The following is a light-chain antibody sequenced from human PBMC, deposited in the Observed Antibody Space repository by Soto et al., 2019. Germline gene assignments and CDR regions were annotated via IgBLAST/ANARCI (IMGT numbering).Light chain of an antibody. J-gene: IGKJ5*01. CDR2: DAS. V-gene: IGKV3-11*01. CDR1: QSVSSY. Sequence: EIVLTQSPATLSLSPGERATLSCRASQSVSSYLAWYQQKPGQAPRLLIYDASNRATDIPARFSGSGSGTDFTPTISSLEPEDFAVYYCQQRSNWPPVTFGQGTRLEIK. CDR3: QQRSNWPPVT.